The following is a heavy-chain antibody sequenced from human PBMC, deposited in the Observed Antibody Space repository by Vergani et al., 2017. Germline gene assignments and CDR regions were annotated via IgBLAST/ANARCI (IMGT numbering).Heavy chain of an antibody. D-gene: IGHD2-2*01. CDR3: ARGQDIVVVPAAFNWFDP. CDR1: GGTFSSYA. CDR2: IIPIFGTA. Sequence: QVKVVKSGVEVKKPGSSVKVSCKASGGTFSSYAISWVRQAPGQGLEWMGGIIPIFGTANYAQKFQGRVTITADESTSTAYMELSSLRSEDTAVYYCARGQDIVVVPAAFNWFDPWGQGTLVTVSS. J-gene: IGHJ5*02. V-gene: IGHV1-69*01.